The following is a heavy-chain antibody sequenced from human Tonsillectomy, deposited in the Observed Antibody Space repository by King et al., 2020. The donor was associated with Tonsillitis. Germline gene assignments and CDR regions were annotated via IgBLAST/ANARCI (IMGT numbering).Heavy chain of an antibody. Sequence: VQLVESGGVVVQPGGSLRLSCAASGFTFDDFDMHWVRQGPETGLEWVSLISWDGRTSFYADSVKGRFTISRDNSKNSLYLQMNSLRPEDTAVYYCAKYMFAAGSYYNAPMNSFDYWGRGTLVTVSS. V-gene: IGHV3-43D*03. CDR2: ISWDGRTS. J-gene: IGHJ4*02. CDR3: AKYMFAAGSYYNAPMNSFDY. CDR1: GFTFDDFD. D-gene: IGHD3-10*01.